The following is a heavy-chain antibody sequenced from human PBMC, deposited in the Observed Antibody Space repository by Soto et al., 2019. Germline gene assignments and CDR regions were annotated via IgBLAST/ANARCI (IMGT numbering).Heavy chain of an antibody. CDR3: ARTPRGYSSDY. CDR2: MYYSGST. CDR1: GGSISSYC. J-gene: IGHJ4*02. Sequence: SETLSLTCSVSGGSISSYCWSWIRQPPGKGLEWIGYMYYSGSTNYNPSLKSRVTMSVDTSKNQFSLQLSSVTAADTAVYYCARTPRGYSSDYWGQGTLVTVSS. V-gene: IGHV4-59*08. D-gene: IGHD6-13*01.